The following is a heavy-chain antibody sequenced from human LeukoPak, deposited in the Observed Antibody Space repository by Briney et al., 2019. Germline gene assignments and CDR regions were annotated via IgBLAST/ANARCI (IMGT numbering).Heavy chain of an antibody. Sequence: GSSVKVSCKASGGTFSNYAINWVRQAPGQGLEWMGGITPIFGTANYLQKFQGRVTITADGSTRTAYMELSRLRSEDTAIYYCARASSDDTAMATPFAYWGQGTLVTVSS. CDR1: GGTFSNYA. CDR3: ARASSDDTAMATPFAY. J-gene: IGHJ4*02. D-gene: IGHD5-18*01. V-gene: IGHV1-69*01. CDR2: ITPIFGTA.